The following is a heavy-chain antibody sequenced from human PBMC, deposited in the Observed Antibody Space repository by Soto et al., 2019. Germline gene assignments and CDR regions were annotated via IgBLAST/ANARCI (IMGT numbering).Heavy chain of an antibody. J-gene: IGHJ3*02. Sequence: QVQLVQSGAEVKKPGSSVKVSCKASGGTFSSYTISWVRQAPGQGLEWMGRIIPILGIANYAQKFQGRVTITADKSTSTAYMELSSLRSEDTAVYYCARDGRGPAAWGDAFDIWGQGTMVTVSS. V-gene: IGHV1-69*08. CDR3: ARDGRGPAAWGDAFDI. CDR1: GGTFSSYT. CDR2: IIPILGIA. D-gene: IGHD2-2*01.